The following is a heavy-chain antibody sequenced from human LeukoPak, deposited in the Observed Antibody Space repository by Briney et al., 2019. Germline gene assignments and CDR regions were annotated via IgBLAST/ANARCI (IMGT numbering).Heavy chain of an antibody. CDR1: GFTFSSYA. J-gene: IGHJ4*02. V-gene: IGHV3-30*04. CDR3: ARSIAAAEDY. Sequence: GGSLRLSCAASGFTFSSYAMHWVRQAPGKGLEWVAVISYDGSNKYYADSVKGRFTISRDNSKNTLYLKMNSLRAEDTAVYYCARSIAAAEDYWGQGTLVTVSS. CDR2: ISYDGSNK. D-gene: IGHD6-13*01.